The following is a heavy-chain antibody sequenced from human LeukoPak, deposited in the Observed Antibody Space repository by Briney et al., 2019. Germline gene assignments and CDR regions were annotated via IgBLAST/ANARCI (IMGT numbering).Heavy chain of an antibody. CDR2: ISAYNGNT. Sequence: GASVKVSCKASGYTFTSYGISWVRQAPGQGLEWMGWISAYNGNTNYAQKLQGRVTMTTDTSTSTAYMELRSLRSDDTAVYYCARDGFRRGSGSYYVWFDPWGQGTLATVSS. D-gene: IGHD3-10*01. J-gene: IGHJ5*02. CDR1: GYTFTSYG. CDR3: ARDGFRRGSGSYYVWFDP. V-gene: IGHV1-18*01.